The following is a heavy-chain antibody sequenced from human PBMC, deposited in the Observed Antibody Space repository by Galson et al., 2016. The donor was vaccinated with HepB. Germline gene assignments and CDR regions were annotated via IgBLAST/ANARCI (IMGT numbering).Heavy chain of an antibody. J-gene: IGHJ3*02. CDR3: ARGGDGNHGAFHI. CDR2: INPYNSRT. V-gene: IGHV1-46*01. Sequence: SVKVSCKASGYLFTNYYIHWVRQAPGQGLEWMGMINPYNSRTTYSRNFQGRVTMKRDTSTRTVYMDMSSLRSADTAIYYCARGGDGNHGAFHIWGQGTIVTVSS. CDR1: GYLFTNYY. D-gene: IGHD4-23*01.